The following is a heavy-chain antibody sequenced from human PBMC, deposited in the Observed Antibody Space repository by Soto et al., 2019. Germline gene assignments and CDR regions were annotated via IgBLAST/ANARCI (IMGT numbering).Heavy chain of an antibody. J-gene: IGHJ6*02. CDR2: IIPILGIA. V-gene: IGHV1-69*04. CDR1: GGTFSSYT. Sequence: SVKVSCKASGGTFSSYTISWVRQAPGQGLEWMGRIIPILGIANYAQKFRGRVTITGDTSASTAYMELNSLRAEDTAVYYCAKDKTTQDYYYYGMDVWGQGTTVTVS. CDR3: AKDKTTQDYYYYGMDV. D-gene: IGHD4-17*01.